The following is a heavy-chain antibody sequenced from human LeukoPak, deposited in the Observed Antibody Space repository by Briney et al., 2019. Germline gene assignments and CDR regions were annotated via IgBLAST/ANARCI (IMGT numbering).Heavy chain of an antibody. CDR2: ISGSGGST. J-gene: IGHJ4*02. Sequence: GGSLRLSCAASGFTFSSYAMSWVRQAPGKGLEWVSAISGSGGSTYYADSVKGRFTISRDNSKNTLYLQMNSLRAEDTAVYYXXXXXXLWFGEFDYWGQGTLVTVSS. CDR1: GFTFSSYA. V-gene: IGHV3-23*01. D-gene: IGHD3-10*01. CDR3: XXXXXLWFGEFDY.